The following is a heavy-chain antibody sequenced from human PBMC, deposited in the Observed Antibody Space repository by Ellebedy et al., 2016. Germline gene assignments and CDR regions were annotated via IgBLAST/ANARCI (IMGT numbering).Heavy chain of an antibody. Sequence: ASVKVSCKASGGTFSSYAISWVRQAPGQGLEWMGRLIPILGIANYAQKFQGRVTITADKSTSTAYMELSSLRSEDKAVYYCARGAYDSSGGFDYWGRGALVTVSS. J-gene: IGHJ4*02. V-gene: IGHV1-69*04. CDR1: GGTFSSYA. CDR2: LIPILGIA. D-gene: IGHD3-22*01. CDR3: ARGAYDSSGGFDY.